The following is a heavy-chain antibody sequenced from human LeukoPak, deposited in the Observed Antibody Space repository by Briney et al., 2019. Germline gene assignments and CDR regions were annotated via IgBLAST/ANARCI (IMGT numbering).Heavy chain of an antibody. CDR2: TYYRSKWYN. CDR1: GDSVSSNSPA. D-gene: IGHD1-20*01. J-gene: IGHJ6*02. Sequence: SQTLSLARAISGDSVSSNSPACNSIRQSPSRGLEWLGRTYYRSKWYNDYAVSVKSRITIKTDTSKNQFSLQLNSVSPEDTAVYYCARCNWNHYYQYYGMDVWGQGTTVTVSS. CDR3: ARCNWNHYYQYYGMDV. V-gene: IGHV6-1*01.